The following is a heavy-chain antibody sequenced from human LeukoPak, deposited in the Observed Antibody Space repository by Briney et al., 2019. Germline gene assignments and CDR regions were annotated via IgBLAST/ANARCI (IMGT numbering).Heavy chain of an antibody. CDR2: ISYDGSNK. Sequence: GRSLRLSCAASGFTFSSYAMHWVRQAPGKGLEWVAVISYDGSNKYYADSVKGRFTISRDNSKNTLYLQMNSLRAEDTAVYYCARGITFYYDGSVFYYDMGFFVPWGQGPRVPV. CDR3: ARGITFYYDGSVFYYDMGFFVP. CDR1: GFTFSSYA. V-gene: IGHV3-30-3*01. J-gene: IGHJ5*02. D-gene: IGHD3-22*01.